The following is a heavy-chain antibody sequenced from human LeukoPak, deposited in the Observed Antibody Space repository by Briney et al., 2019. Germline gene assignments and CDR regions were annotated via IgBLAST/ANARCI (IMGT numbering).Heavy chain of an antibody. CDR3: ARQTGSGLFILP. Sequence: SETLSLTCTVSGGSISSNTYYWGWIRQPPGKGLEWIGSIYYSGNTYYNASLKSQVSISIDTSKNQFSLKLTSVTAADTAVYYCARQTGSGLFILPGGQGTLVTVSS. CDR1: GGSISSNTYY. J-gene: IGHJ4*02. V-gene: IGHV4-39*01. CDR2: IYYSGNT. D-gene: IGHD3/OR15-3a*01.